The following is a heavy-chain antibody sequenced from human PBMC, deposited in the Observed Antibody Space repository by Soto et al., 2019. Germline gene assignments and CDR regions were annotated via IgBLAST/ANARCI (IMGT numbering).Heavy chain of an antibody. V-gene: IGHV1-69*13. CDR3: GAAAGGDDDYYYYGMDV. CDR2: IIPIFGTA. J-gene: IGHJ6*02. CDR1: GGTFSSYA. Sequence: GASVKVSCKASGGTFSSYAISWVRQAPGQGLEWIGGIIPIFGTANYAQKFQGRVTITADESTSTAYMELSSLRSEDTAVYYCGAAAGGDDDYYYYGMDVWGQGTTVTVSS. D-gene: IGHD6-13*01.